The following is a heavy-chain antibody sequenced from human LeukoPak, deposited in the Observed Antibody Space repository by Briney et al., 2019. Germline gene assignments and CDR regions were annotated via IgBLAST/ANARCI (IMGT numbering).Heavy chain of an antibody. Sequence: SVKVSCKASGGTFSSYAISWVRQAPGQGLEWMGGIIPIFGTANYAQKFQGRVTITTDESTSTAYMELSSLRSEDTAVYYCAGNNLRFLEWLFEYWGQGTLVTVSS. D-gene: IGHD3-3*01. CDR2: IIPIFGTA. V-gene: IGHV1-69*05. CDR3: AGNNLRFLEWLFEY. CDR1: GGTFSSYA. J-gene: IGHJ4*02.